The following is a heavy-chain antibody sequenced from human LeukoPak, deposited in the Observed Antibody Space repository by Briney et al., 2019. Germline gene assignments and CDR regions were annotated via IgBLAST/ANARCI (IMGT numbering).Heavy chain of an antibody. V-gene: IGHV3-48*03. J-gene: IGHJ4*02. D-gene: IGHD6-19*01. CDR2: ISSSRSNTI. Sequence: GGSLRLSCAASGFTFTIYEMNWVRQAPGKGLEWVSYISSSRSNTIYYADSVKGRFTISRDDAKNSLYLQMNSLTGGDTAVYYCTRDLAVASDFWGQGTLVTVSS. CDR1: GFTFTIYE. CDR3: TRDLAVASDF.